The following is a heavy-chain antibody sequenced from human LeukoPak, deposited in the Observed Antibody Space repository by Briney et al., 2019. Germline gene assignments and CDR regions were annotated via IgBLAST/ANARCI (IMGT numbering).Heavy chain of an antibody. J-gene: IGHJ3*02. V-gene: IGHV4-59*08. CDR1: GGSISSYY. CDR3: ARTRRDDNPRSGAFDI. CDR2: IYYSGST. D-gene: IGHD5-24*01. Sequence: KTSETLSLTCTVSGGSISSYYWSWIRQPPGKGLEWIGYIYYSGSTNYNPSLKSRVTISVDTSKNQFSLKLSSVTAADTAVYYCARTRRDDNPRSGAFDIWAKGQWSPSLQ.